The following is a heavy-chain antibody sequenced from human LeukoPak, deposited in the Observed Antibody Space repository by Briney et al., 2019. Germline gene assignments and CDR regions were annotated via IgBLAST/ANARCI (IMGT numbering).Heavy chain of an antibody. CDR2: TYYSGST. J-gene: IGHJ4*02. V-gene: IGHV4-59*01. Sequence: SETLSLTCTVSGGSISSYYWSWIRQPPGKGLEWIGYTYYSGSTSYNPSLKSRVTISVDTSKNQFSLKLSSVTAADTAVYYCARHEYGDYFDYWGQGTLVTVSS. CDR1: GGSISSYY. D-gene: IGHD4-17*01. CDR3: ARHEYGDYFDY.